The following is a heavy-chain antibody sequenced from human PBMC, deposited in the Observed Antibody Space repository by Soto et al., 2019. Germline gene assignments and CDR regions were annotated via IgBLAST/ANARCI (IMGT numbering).Heavy chain of an antibody. CDR3: ARAVDCSGGSCFDY. D-gene: IGHD2-15*01. CDR2: IGTAGDT. J-gene: IGHJ4*02. CDR1: EFTFSSYY. Sequence: GESPGLSCAASEFTFSSYYMHWVRQATGKGLEWVSAIGTAGDTYYPGSVKGRFTISRENAKNPLYLQMNSLRAGDTAVYYCARAVDCSGGSCFDYWGQGTLVTVSS. V-gene: IGHV3-13*01.